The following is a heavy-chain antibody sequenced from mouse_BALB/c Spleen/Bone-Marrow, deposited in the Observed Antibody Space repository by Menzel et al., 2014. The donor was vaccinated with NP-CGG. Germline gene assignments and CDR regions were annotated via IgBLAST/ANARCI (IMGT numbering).Heavy chain of an antibody. CDR1: GFTFSSYG. J-gene: IGHJ2*01. V-gene: IGHV5-6-3*01. Sequence: EVKLVESGGGLVQPGGSLKLSCAASGFTFSSYGMSWVRQTPDKRLELVATINNNDGNTYYPDSVKGRFTISRDNAKNTLYLQMSSLKSEDTAMYYCAGDNYGSRFDYWGQGTTLTVSS. CDR2: INNNDGNT. CDR3: AGDNYGSRFDY. D-gene: IGHD1-1*01.